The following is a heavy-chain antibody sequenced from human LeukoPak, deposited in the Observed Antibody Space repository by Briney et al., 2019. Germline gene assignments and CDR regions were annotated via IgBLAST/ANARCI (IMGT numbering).Heavy chain of an antibody. CDR3: AKHGEDSSGYYADFFDH. D-gene: IGHD3-22*01. V-gene: IGHV4-39*01. Sequence: SETLSLTCTVSGGSINNKPHYWACIRPTPGKGLEWIGNVFYNGNTCYNPSLKSRVTISVDTSKNQCPLRLTSVTAADTAVYYCAKHGEDSSGYYADFFDHCGQGTLVTVSS. CDR2: VFYNGNT. CDR1: GGSINNKPHY. J-gene: IGHJ4*02.